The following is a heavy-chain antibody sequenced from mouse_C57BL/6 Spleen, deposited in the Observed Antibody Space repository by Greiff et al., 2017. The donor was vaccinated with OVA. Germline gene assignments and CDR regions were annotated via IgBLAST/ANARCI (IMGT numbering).Heavy chain of an antibody. D-gene: IGHD2-4*01. CDR3: ARKDYEGYYAMDY. CDR2: ISSGSSTI. CDR1: GFTFSDYG. V-gene: IGHV5-17*01. Sequence: EVQLVESGGGLVKPGGSLKLSCAASGFTFSDYGMHWVRQAPEKGLEWVAYISSGSSTIYYADTVKGRFTISRDNAKNTLFLQMTSLRSEDTAMYYCARKDYEGYYAMDYWGQGTSVTVSS. J-gene: IGHJ4*01.